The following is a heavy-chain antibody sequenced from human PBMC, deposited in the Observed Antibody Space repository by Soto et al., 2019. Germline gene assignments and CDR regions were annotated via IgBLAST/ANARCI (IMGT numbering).Heavy chain of an antibody. D-gene: IGHD3-10*01. Sequence: SETLSLTCAVYGGSFSGYYWSWIRQPPGKGLEWIGEINHSGSTNYNPSLKSRVTISVDTSKNQFSLKLSSVTAADTAVYYCARGVFSYYYGSGSYYLAWGQGTLVTVSS. V-gene: IGHV4-34*01. CDR3: ARGVFSYYYGSGSYYLA. J-gene: IGHJ4*02. CDR1: GGSFSGYY. CDR2: INHSGST.